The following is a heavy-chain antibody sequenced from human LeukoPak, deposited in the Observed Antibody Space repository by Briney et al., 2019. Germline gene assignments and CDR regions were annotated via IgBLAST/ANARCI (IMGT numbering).Heavy chain of an antibody. CDR3: ARLAVGYNSASNWFDP. J-gene: IGHJ5*02. Sequence: PGGSLRLSCVVSGFPFSNYEMNWVRPAPGKGLGWISFISSSGSNIYYADSVKGRFTISRDNAKNSLYLQMNSLRTEDTAVYYCARLAVGYNSASNWFDPWGQGTLVTVSS. CDR1: GFPFSNYE. CDR2: ISSSGSNI. D-gene: IGHD1-1*01. V-gene: IGHV3-48*03.